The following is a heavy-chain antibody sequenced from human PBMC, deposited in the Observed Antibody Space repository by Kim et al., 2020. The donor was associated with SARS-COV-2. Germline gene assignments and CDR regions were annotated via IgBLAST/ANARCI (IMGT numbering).Heavy chain of an antibody. V-gene: IGHV4-34*01. D-gene: IGHD3-3*01. CDR3: ARRSGYLPRGAYGMDV. Sequence: SETLSLTCAVYGGSFSGYYWSWIRQPPGKGLEWIGEINHSGSTNYNPSLKSRVTISVDTSKNQFSLKLSSVTAADTAVYYCARRSGYLPRGAYGMDVWGQGTTVTVSS. J-gene: IGHJ6*02. CDR2: INHSGST. CDR1: GGSFSGYY.